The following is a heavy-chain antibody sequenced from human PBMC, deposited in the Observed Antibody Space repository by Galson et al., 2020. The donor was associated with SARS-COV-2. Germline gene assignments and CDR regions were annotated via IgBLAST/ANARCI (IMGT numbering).Heavy chain of an antibody. CDR1: GYFFTSNW. J-gene: IGHJ4*01. Sequence: GESLKISCKGSGYFFTSNWIGWVRQVPGKGLEWMGIIYPGDSDTRYSPSFQGQVTISVDKSINTAYLQWSSLKASDTAMYYCAMSPQLLPATHWGHGTLVTVSS. V-gene: IGHV5-51*01. CDR2: IYPGDSDT. D-gene: IGHD6-19*01. CDR3: AMSPQLLPATH.